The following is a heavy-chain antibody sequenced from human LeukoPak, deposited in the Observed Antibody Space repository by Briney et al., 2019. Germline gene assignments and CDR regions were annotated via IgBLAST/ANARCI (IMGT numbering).Heavy chain of an antibody. CDR3: ARDGHYDILTGYFQD. CDR2: ITNSGTTI. V-gene: IGHV3-11*01. J-gene: IGHJ1*01. CDR1: GFTFTDYY. Sequence: PGGSLRLSCAASGFTFTDYYMSWIHQAPGKGLEWVSYITNSGTTIYYADSVKGRFTISRDNAKNSLYLQMNSLRAEDTAVYYCARDGHYDILTGYFQDWGQGTLVTVSS. D-gene: IGHD3-9*01.